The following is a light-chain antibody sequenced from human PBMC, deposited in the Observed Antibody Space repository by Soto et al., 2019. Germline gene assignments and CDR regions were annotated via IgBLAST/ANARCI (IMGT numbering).Light chain of an antibody. V-gene: IGKV1-39*01. CDR1: QSISSY. CDR3: QQSYSTV. Sequence: DIQMTQSPSSLSASVGDRVTITCRANQSISSYLNWYQQKPGKAPKLLIYAASSLQSGVPSRFSGSGSGTDFTLTISSLQPEDFATYYCQQSYSTVFGQGTKVDIK. CDR2: AAS. J-gene: IGKJ1*01.